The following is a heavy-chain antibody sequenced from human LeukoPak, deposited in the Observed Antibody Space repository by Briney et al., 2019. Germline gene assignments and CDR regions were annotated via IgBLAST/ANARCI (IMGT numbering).Heavy chain of an antibody. CDR3: ARVRDYYDSSGYYLN. Sequence: SVKVSCKASGGTFSSYAISWVRQAPGQGLEWMGGIISIFGTANYAQKFQGRVTITADKSTSTAYMELSSLRSEDTAVYYCARVRDYYDSSGYYLNWGQGTLVTVSS. CDR1: GGTFSSYA. D-gene: IGHD3-22*01. V-gene: IGHV1-69*06. J-gene: IGHJ4*02. CDR2: IISIFGTA.